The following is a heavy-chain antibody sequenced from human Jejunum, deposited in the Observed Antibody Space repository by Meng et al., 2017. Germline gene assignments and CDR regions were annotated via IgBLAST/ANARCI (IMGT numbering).Heavy chain of an antibody. Sequence: GGSLRLSCAASGFIVTNYDMSWVRQAPGKGPEWVSTVTIDGATHYADSVKGRFSISRDNSKNTLFLQMNSLRVEDTAIYYCAKELANARPVDYWGQGTLVTVSS. CDR3: AKELANARPVDY. J-gene: IGHJ4*02. CDR2: VTIDGAT. V-gene: IGHV3-23*01. CDR1: GFIVTNYD. D-gene: IGHD2-2*01.